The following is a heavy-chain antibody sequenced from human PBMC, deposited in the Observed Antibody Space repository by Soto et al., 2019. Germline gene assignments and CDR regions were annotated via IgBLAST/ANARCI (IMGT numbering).Heavy chain of an antibody. CDR3: ARDWGHSSGWYYYYYGMDV. V-gene: IGHV1-18*04. CDR2: ISAYNGNT. Sequence: QVQLVQSGAEVKKPGASVKVSCKASGYTFTSYGISWVRQAPGQGLEWMGWISAYNGNTNYAQKLQGRVTMTTDTSTSAAYMELRSLRSDDTAVYYCARDWGHSSGWYYYYYGMDVWGQGTTVTVSS. D-gene: IGHD6-19*01. J-gene: IGHJ6*02. CDR1: GYTFTSYG.